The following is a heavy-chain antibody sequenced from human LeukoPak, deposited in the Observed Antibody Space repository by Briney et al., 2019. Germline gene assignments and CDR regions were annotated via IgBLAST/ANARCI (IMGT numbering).Heavy chain of an antibody. CDR1: GYTFTSYG. Sequence: ASVKVSSKASGYTFTSYGISWVRQAPGQGLEWMGWISAYNGNTNYAQKLQGRVTMTTDTSTSTAYMELRSLRSDDTAVYYCARGSHYYDSSGHPREDYWGQGTLVTVSS. CDR3: ARGSHYYDSSGHPREDY. D-gene: IGHD3-22*01. J-gene: IGHJ4*02. V-gene: IGHV1-18*01. CDR2: ISAYNGNT.